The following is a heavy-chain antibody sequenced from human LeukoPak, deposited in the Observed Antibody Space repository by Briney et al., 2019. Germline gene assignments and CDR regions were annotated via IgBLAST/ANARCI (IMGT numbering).Heavy chain of an antibody. CDR2: INPNSGGT. J-gene: IGHJ4*02. V-gene: IGHV1-2*02. CDR3: AREESGSYPPADY. CDR1: GYTFTGYY. Sequence: GASVKVSCKASGYTFTGYYMHWVRHAPGQGLEWMGWINPNSGGTNYAQKFQGRVTMTRDTSISTAYMELSRLRSDDTAVYYCAREESGSYPPADYWGQGTLVTVSS. D-gene: IGHD1-26*01.